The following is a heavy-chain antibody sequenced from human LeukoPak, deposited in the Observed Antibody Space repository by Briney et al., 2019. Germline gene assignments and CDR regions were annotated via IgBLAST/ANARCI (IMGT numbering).Heavy chain of an antibody. CDR1: GFTFSSYA. Sequence: GGSLRLSCAASGFTFSSYAMSWVRQAPGKGLEWVSAISGSGGSTYYADSVKGRFTISRDNSKNTLYLQMNSLRAEDTAVYYCAKDPVVPAARRGGNWFDPWGQGTLVTVSS. J-gene: IGHJ5*02. V-gene: IGHV3-23*01. D-gene: IGHD2-2*01. CDR3: AKDPVVPAARRGGNWFDP. CDR2: ISGSGGST.